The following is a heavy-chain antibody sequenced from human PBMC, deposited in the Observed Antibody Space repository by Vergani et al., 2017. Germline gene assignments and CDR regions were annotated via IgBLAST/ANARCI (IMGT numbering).Heavy chain of an antibody. D-gene: IGHD3-3*01. CDR1: GFTFSSYA. CDR2: ISGSGGST. CDR3: AKGDNTIFGVVIIWGGYFDY. J-gene: IGHJ4*02. Sequence: EVQLLESGGGLVQPGGSLRLSCAASGFTFSSYAMSWVRQAPGKGLEWVSAISGSGGSTYYADSVKGRFTISRDNSKNTLYLQMNSLRAEDTAVYYCAKGDNTIFGVVIIWGGYFDYWGQGTLVTVSS. V-gene: IGHV3-23*01.